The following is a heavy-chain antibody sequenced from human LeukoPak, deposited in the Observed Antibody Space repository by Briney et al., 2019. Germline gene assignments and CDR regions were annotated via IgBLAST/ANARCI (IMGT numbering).Heavy chain of an antibody. D-gene: IGHD3-10*01. CDR3: ARAYYYGSGSYQFDY. J-gene: IGHJ4*02. V-gene: IGHV3-13*01. Sequence: RSGGSLRLSCAASGFTFSSYDMHWVRQATGKGLEWVSAIGTAGDTYYPGSVKGRFTISRENAKNSLYLQMNSLRAGDTAVYYCARAYYYGSGSYQFDYWGQGTLVTVSS. CDR1: GFTFSSYD. CDR2: IGTAGDT.